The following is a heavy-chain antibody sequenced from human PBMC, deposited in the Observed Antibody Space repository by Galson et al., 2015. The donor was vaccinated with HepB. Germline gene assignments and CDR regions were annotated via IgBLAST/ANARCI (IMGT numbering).Heavy chain of an antibody. CDR1: GYTFTTNG. J-gene: IGHJ4*01. CDR2: ISANSGNT. Sequence: KVSCKASGYTFTTNGISWVRQAAGQGLEWMGWISANSGNTKYAQNLQGRVTLTRDTATSTPYLELRGLRSDDTAAYYCARDRDYRFDYWGHGTLVTVSS. V-gene: IGHV1-18*04. CDR3: ARDRDYRFDY. D-gene: IGHD4/OR15-4a*01.